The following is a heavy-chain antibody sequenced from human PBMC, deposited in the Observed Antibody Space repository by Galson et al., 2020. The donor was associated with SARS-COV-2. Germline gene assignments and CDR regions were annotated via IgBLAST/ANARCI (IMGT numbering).Heavy chain of an antibody. CDR2: INPNRGGT. Sequence: ASVKVSCKASGYTFTGYYMHWVRQAPGQGLEWMGWINPNRGGTNYAQTFQGRVTMTRDTSIRTAYMELRRMRSDETAVYYCARDREYYYDRSCYPLRAFDIGGQGTMVTVSA. D-gene: IGHD3-22*01. V-gene: IGHV1-2*02. CDR3: ARDREYYYDRSCYPLRAFDI. J-gene: IGHJ3*02. CDR1: GYTFTGYY.